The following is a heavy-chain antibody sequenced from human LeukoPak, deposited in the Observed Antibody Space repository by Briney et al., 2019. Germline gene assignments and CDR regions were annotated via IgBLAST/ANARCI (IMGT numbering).Heavy chain of an antibody. D-gene: IGHD1-1*01. CDR2: ISGSGGST. CDR1: GFTFSSYA. Sequence: AGGSLRLSCAASGFTFSSYAMSWVRQAPGKGLEWVSAISGSGGSTYYADSVKGRFTISRDNPKNALYLQMNSLRAEDTAVYYCAKDRRNGPFDYWGQGTPVTVSS. CDR3: AKDRRNGPFDY. V-gene: IGHV3-23*01. J-gene: IGHJ4*02.